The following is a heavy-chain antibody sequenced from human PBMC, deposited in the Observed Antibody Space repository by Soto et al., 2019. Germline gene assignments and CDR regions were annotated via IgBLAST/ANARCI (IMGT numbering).Heavy chain of an antibody. CDR2: IFRTGNT. CDR1: GFTIRSTY. CDR3: AKGSMTVVVITFDY. J-gene: IGHJ4*02. V-gene: IGHV3-53*01. Sequence: PGGSLRLSCAVSGFTIRSTYFSWVRQAPGKGLEWVSVIFRTGNTFYTDSVKGRFTISRDNSKNTLDLQMNSLRAEDTAVYYCAKGSMTVVVITFDYWGQGTLVTVSS. D-gene: IGHD3-22*01.